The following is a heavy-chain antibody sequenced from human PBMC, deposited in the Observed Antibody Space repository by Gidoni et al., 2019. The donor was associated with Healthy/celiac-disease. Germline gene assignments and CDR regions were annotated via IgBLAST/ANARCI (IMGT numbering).Heavy chain of an antibody. CDR1: GFTFSSYA. CDR3: AKGGYYDSSGYYFSGAFDI. Sequence: EVQLLESGGGLVQPGGSLRLSCAASGFTFSSYAMSWVRQAPGKGLEWVSAISGSGGSTYYADSVKGRFTISRDNSKNTLYLQMNSLRAEDTAVYYCAKGGYYDSSGYYFSGAFDIWGQGTMVTVSS. J-gene: IGHJ3*02. CDR2: ISGSGGST. D-gene: IGHD3-22*01. V-gene: IGHV3-23*01.